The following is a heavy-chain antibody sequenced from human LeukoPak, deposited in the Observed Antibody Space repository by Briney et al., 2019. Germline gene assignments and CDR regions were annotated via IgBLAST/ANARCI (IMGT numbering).Heavy chain of an antibody. Sequence: AGGSLRLSCAASGSTFSPYGMTWVRQAPGKGLEWVSAISGSGGTTYYADSVKGRFTISRDNSKNTLYLQMNSLRAEDTAVYYCAKDQAMVRGEIDYWGQGTLVTVSS. CDR2: ISGSGGTT. CDR1: GSTFSPYG. CDR3: AKDQAMVRGEIDY. J-gene: IGHJ4*02. V-gene: IGHV3-23*01. D-gene: IGHD3-10*01.